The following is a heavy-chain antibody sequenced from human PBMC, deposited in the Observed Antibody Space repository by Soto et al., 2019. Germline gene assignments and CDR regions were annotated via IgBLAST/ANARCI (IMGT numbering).Heavy chain of an antibody. CDR1: GGSFSGYY. V-gene: IGHV4-34*01. D-gene: IGHD2-2*02. CDR2: INHSGST. J-gene: IGHJ6*03. CDR3: ARGIVVVPAAIDYYMDV. Sequence: SETLSLTCAVYGGSFSGYYWSWIRQPPGKGLEWIGEINHSGSTNYNPSLKSRVTISVDTSKNQFSLKLSSVTAADTAVYYCARGIVVVPAAIDYYMDVWGKGTKVTVSS.